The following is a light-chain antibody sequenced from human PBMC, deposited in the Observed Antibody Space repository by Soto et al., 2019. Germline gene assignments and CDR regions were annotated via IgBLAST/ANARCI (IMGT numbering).Light chain of an antibody. CDR1: NTDIGGHKY. Sequence: QSALTQPPSASGSPGQSVTISCTGTNTDIGGHKYVSWYQHHPGKAPKLMIYDVSKRPSGVPDRFSGSKSGNTASLTISGLQAEDEADYYCCSYAGSYSYVFGTGTKLTVL. V-gene: IGLV2-11*01. J-gene: IGLJ1*01. CDR3: CSYAGSYSYV. CDR2: DVS.